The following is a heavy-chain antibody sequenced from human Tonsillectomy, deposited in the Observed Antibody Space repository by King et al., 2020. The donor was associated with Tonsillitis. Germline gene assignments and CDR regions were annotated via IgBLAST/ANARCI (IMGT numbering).Heavy chain of an antibody. D-gene: IGHD3-22*01. Sequence: EVQLVESGGGLVKPGGSLRLSCAASGFTFSQYNMNWVRQAPGKGLEWVSSISSSSRYISYADSVKGRFTISRDNAKNSLYLQMSSLRAEDTAVYYCARESLALRGSSGYSLFDYWGQGTLVTVSS. CDR3: ARESLALRGSSGYSLFDY. V-gene: IGHV3-21*01. CDR2: ISSSSRYI. J-gene: IGHJ4*02. CDR1: GFTFSQYN.